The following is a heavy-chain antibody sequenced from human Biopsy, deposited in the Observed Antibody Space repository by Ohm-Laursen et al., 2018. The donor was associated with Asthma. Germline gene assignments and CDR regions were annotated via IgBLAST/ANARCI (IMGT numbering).Heavy chain of an antibody. J-gene: IGHJ4*02. Sequence: SLRLSCTASGFSFSNFAIHWVRQAPGKGLEWVGVISKDASTQDYADSVKGRFTISRDNSKNTLYLQMNSLRAEGMALYYCGRERSYMVDYWGQGTLVIVSS. CDR2: ISKDASTQ. D-gene: IGHD3-10*01. CDR1: GFSFSNFA. V-gene: IGHV3-30*05. CDR3: GRERSYMVDY.